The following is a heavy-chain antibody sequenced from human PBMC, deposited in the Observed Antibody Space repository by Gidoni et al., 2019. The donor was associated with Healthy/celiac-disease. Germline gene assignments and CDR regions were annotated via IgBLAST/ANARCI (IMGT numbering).Heavy chain of an antibody. J-gene: IGHJ6*02. CDR3: ARAAVAGTGYYYYGMDV. CDR1: GGPFSSSA. Sequence: VQLVQSGAEVKKPGSSVKVSCKASGGPFSSSAISWVRQAPGQGLEWMGGIIPSFGTANYAQKFQGRVTMTADESTSTAYMELSSLRSEDTAVYYCARAAVAGTGYYYYGMDVWGQGTTVTVSS. CDR2: IIPSFGTA. V-gene: IGHV1-69*01. D-gene: IGHD6-19*01.